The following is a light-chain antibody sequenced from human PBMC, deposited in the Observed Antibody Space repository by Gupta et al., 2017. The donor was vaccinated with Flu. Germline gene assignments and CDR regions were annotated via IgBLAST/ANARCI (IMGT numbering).Light chain of an antibody. Sequence: EIVLTQSPATLSLSPGGGATLSCRASQSVSSNYLAWYQQKPGQAPSLLIHGASSRATGIPDRFSGSGSGTDFTLTISRLEPEDFAVYYCQQYGNSPFTFGPGTKVDIK. CDR3: QQYGNSPFT. V-gene: IGKV3-20*01. CDR2: GAS. J-gene: IGKJ3*01. CDR1: QSVSSNY.